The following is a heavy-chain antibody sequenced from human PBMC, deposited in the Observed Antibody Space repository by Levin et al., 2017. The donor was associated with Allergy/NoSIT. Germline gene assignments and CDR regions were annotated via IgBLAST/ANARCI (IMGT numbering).Heavy chain of an antibody. Sequence: SVKVSCKASGGTFSSYAISWVRQAPGQGLEWMGGIIPIFGTANYAQKFQGRVTITADESTSTAYMELSSLRSEDTAVYYCARPAYYYDRSGYYFDYWGQGTLVTVSS. CDR2: IIPIFGTA. D-gene: IGHD3-22*01. J-gene: IGHJ4*02. CDR1: GGTFSSYA. V-gene: IGHV1-69*13. CDR3: ARPAYYYDRSGYYFDY.